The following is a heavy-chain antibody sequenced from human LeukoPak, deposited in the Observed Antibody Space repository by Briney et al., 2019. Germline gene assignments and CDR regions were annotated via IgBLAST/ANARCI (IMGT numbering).Heavy chain of an antibody. D-gene: IGHD3-10*01. CDR3: ARSDYYGAGSFDY. J-gene: IGHJ4*02. V-gene: IGHV1-46*01. CDR1: GYTVTSHY. Sequence: ASVKVSCKASGYTVTSHYIHWVRQAPGQGLEWMGIINPNSGSTDYLKTLQGRVTLTRDTFTSTFYMELCNLTSEDTAVYFCARSDYYGAGSFDYWGQGTLVTVSS. CDR2: INPNSGST.